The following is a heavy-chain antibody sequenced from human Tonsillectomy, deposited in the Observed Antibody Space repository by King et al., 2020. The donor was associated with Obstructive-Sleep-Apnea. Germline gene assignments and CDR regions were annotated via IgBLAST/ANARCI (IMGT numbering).Heavy chain of an antibody. D-gene: IGHD3-10*01. Sequence: QLQESGPGLVKPSETLSLTCTVSGGSISSSSYYLGWIRQPPGKGLEWIGSIDYSGSAYYNPSLKSRVTISVDTSKNQFSLKLRSVTAADTAVYYCARGLITMVRGVDNWFDPWGQGTLVTVSS. J-gene: IGHJ5*02. CDR1: GGSISSSSYY. V-gene: IGHV4-39*01. CDR2: IDYSGSA. CDR3: ARGLITMVRGVDNWFDP.